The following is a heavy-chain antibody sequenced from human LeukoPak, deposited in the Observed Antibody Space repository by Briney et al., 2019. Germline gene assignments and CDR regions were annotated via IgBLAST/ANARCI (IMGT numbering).Heavy chain of an antibody. CDR2: IKPDGSEK. D-gene: IGHD3-10*01. V-gene: IGHV3-7*01. CDR1: GFTFSNYW. J-gene: IGHJ4*02. CDR3: ARDTGSPDLDY. Sequence: GGSLRLSCAASGFTFSNYWMSWVRQAPGKGLEWVAHIKPDGSEKHYVDSVKGRFTLFRDDAKNSVYLQMNSLRVEDTAVYYCARDTGSPDLDYWGQGALVTVSS.